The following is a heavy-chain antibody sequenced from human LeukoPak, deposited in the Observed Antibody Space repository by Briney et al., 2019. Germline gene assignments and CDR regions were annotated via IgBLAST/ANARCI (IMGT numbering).Heavy chain of an antibody. Sequence: SETLSLTCTVSGGSISSYYWSWIRQPPGKGLEWIGEINHSGSTNYNPSLKSRVTISVDTSKNQFSLKLSSVTAADTAVYYCARAHGYCSSTSCPPPLGLDYWGQGTLVTVSS. CDR2: INHSGST. CDR1: GGSISSYY. D-gene: IGHD2-2*03. CDR3: ARAHGYCSSTSCPPPLGLDY. V-gene: IGHV4-34*01. J-gene: IGHJ4*02.